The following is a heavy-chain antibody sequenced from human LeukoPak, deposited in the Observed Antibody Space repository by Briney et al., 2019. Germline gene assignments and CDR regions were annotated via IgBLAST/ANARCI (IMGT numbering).Heavy chain of an antibody. CDR3: TTLYYYDTTGYYWRGFDY. CDR1: GGSISSYY. D-gene: IGHD3-22*01. J-gene: IGHJ4*02. V-gene: IGHV4-59*12. CDR2: IYYSGST. Sequence: SETLSLTCTVSGGSISSYYWSWIRQPPGKGLEWIGYIYYSGSTNYNPSPKSRVTISVDTSKNQFSLELNSVTAADTALYFCTTLYYYDTTGYYWRGFDYWGQGALVTVSS.